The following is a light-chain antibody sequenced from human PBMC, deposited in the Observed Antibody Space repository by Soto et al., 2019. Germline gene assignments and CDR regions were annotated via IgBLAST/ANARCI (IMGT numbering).Light chain of an antibody. V-gene: IGKV3-15*01. Sequence: EILMTHSPATLSVSPGERATLSCRASQSISSNLAWYQQKPGQAPRLLIYGASTRAAGIPARFSGSGSGTEFTLTISSLQSEDFAVYYCQQYNQWPPWTFGQGTKVDIK. J-gene: IGKJ1*01. CDR1: QSISSN. CDR2: GAS. CDR3: QQYNQWPPWT.